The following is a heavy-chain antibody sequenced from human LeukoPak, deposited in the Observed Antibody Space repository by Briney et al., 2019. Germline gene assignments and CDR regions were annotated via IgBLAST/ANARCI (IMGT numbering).Heavy chain of an antibody. Sequence: GGSLRLSCAASGFXFRSYWMNWVRQAPGKGLEWVANIKEDGSEKYYVDSVKGRFTISRDNAKNSLYLQMNSLRAEDTAVYYCARDRVIDFWGQGTLVTVSS. CDR1: GFXFRSYW. CDR3: ARDRVIDF. CDR2: IKEDGSEK. J-gene: IGHJ4*02. V-gene: IGHV3-7*04. D-gene: IGHD3-10*01.